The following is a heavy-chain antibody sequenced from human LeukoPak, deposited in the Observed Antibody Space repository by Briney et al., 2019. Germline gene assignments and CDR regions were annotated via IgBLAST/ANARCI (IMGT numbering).Heavy chain of an antibody. CDR1: GGSISSSSYY. V-gene: IGHV4-39*01. CDR3: ARHLEGSGWSGGFDY. Sequence: PSKTLSLTCTVSGGSISSSSYYWGWIRQPPGKGLEWIGSIYYSGSTYYNPSLKSRVTISVDTSKNQCSLKLSSVTAADTAVYYCARHLEGSGWSGGFDYWGQGTLVTVSS. D-gene: IGHD6-19*01. CDR2: IYYSGST. J-gene: IGHJ4*02.